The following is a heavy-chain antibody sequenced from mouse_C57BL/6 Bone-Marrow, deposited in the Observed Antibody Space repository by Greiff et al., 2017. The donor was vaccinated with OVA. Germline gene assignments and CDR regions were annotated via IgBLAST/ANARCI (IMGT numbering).Heavy chain of an antibody. V-gene: IGHV14-2*01. CDR3: ALLWLRRCARDY. D-gene: IGHD2-2*01. J-gene: IGHJ4*01. Sequence: EVQLVESGAELVKPGASVKLSCTASGFNIKDYYMHWVKQRTEQGLEWIGRIDPEDGETKYAPKFQGKATITADTSSNTAYLQLSSLTSEDTAVYYCALLWLRRCARDYWGQGTAVTVSS. CDR2: IDPEDGET. CDR1: GFNIKDYY.